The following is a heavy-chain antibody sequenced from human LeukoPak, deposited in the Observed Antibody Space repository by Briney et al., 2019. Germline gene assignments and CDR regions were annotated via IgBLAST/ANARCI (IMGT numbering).Heavy chain of an antibody. CDR2: ISAYNGNT. V-gene: IGHV1-18*01. J-gene: IGHJ4*02. CDR1: GYRFTSYG. Sequence: GASVKVSCKASGYRFTSYGITWVRQAPGQGLEWMGWISAYNGNTNYAQKLQGRVTLTTDTSTSTAYMELRSLRSDDTAVYYCARDFATWYFDYWGQGTLVTVSS. D-gene: IGHD2-15*01. CDR3: ARDFATWYFDY.